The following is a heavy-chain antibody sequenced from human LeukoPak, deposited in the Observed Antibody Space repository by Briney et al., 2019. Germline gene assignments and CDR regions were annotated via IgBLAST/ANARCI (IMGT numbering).Heavy chain of an antibody. V-gene: IGHV1-2*02. CDR1: GYTFTGYY. J-gene: IGHJ4*02. CDR3: ARVIRPGSYSLDY. CDR2: INPNSGGT. Sequence: ASVKVSCKASGYTFTGYYMHWVRQAPGQGLEWMGWINPNSGGTNYAQKFQGRVTMTRDTSISTAYMELSRLRSDDTAVYYCARVIRPGSYSLDYWGQGTLVTVSS. D-gene: IGHD3-10*01.